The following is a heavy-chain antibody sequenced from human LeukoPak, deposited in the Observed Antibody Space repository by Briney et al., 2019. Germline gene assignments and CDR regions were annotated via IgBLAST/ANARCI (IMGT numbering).Heavy chain of an antibody. D-gene: IGHD3-10*01. Sequence: SETLSLTCTVSGGSISSYYWSWIRQPPGKGLEWIGYIYYSGSTDYNPSLKSRVTISVDTSKNQFSLKLSSVTAADTAVYYCTRHLDYYGSGSYEYWGQGTLVTVSS. CDR2: IYYSGST. J-gene: IGHJ4*02. CDR3: TRHLDYYGSGSYEY. V-gene: IGHV4-59*08. CDR1: GGSISSYY.